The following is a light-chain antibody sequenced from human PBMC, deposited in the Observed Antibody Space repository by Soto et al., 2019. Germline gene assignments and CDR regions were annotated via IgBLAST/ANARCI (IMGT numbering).Light chain of an antibody. CDR2: EVS. J-gene: IGLJ1*01. V-gene: IGLV2-14*01. CDR1: SSDVGGYNY. CDR3: SSYTSSSTTYV. Sequence: QSVLTQPASVSGSPGQSITIPCTGTSSDVGGYNYVSWYQQHPGKAPKLMIYEVSNRPSGVSDRFSGSKSGNTASLTISRLQAEDEADYYCSSYTSSSTTYVFGTGTKVTVL.